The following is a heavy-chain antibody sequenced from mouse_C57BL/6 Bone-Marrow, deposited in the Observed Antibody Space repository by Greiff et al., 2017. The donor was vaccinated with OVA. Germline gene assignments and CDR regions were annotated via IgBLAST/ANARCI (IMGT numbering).Heavy chain of an antibody. CDR3: ARSFITAVVGY. V-gene: IGHV1-55*01. J-gene: IGHJ2*01. CDR1: GYTFTSYW. D-gene: IGHD1-1*01. Sequence: LQQPGAELVKPGASVKMSCKASGYTFTSYWITWVKQRPGQGLEWIGDIYPGSGSTNYNEKFKGKATLTVDTSSSTAYMQLSSLTSEDSAVYYCARSFITAVVGYWGQGTTLTVSS. CDR2: IYPGSGST.